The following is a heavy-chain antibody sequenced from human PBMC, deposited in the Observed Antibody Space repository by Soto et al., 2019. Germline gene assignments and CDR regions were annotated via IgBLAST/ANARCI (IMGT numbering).Heavy chain of an antibody. CDR3: ARALVGMATETPFSDY. CDR1: GYTFTSYG. J-gene: IGHJ4*02. D-gene: IGHD4-4*01. Sequence: ASVKVSFKASGYTFTSYGISWVRQAPGQGLEWMGWISAYNGNTNYAQKLQGRVTMTTDTSTSTAYMELRSLRSDDTAVYYCARALVGMATETPFSDYWGQGTLVTVSS. CDR2: ISAYNGNT. V-gene: IGHV1-18*01.